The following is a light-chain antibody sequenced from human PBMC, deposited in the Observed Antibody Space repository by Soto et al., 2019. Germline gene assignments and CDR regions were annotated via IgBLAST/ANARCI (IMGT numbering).Light chain of an antibody. Sequence: QSVLTQPPSASGTPGQRVTISCSGSSSNIGSNIVNWYQHLPGTAPKLLIKTDNQRPSGVPDRFSGSKSDTSASLAISGLQSEDEADYYCAAWDDSLKGWLFGGGTKVTGL. CDR1: SSNIGSNI. J-gene: IGLJ3*02. V-gene: IGLV1-44*01. CDR2: TDN. CDR3: AAWDDSLKGWL.